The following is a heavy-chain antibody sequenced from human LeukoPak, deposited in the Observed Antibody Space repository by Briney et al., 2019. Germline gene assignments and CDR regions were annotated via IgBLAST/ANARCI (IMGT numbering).Heavy chain of an antibody. Sequence: GASVKVSCKVSGYTLTELSMHWVRQAPGKGLEWMGGFDPEDGETIYAQKFQGRVTMTEDTSTDTAYVELSSLRSEDTAVYYCATAPKYYYDSSGYYYSDYWGQGTLVTVSS. CDR1: GYTLTELS. D-gene: IGHD3-22*01. CDR2: FDPEDGET. J-gene: IGHJ4*02. CDR3: ATAPKYYYDSSGYYYSDY. V-gene: IGHV1-24*01.